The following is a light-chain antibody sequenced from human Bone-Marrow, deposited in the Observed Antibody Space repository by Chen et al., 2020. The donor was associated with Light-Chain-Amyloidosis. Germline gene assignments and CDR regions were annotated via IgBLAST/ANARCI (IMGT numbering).Light chain of an antibody. CDR1: TGAVTSGHF. J-gene: IGLJ3*02. V-gene: IGLV7-46*01. CDR3: LLSYNTTGV. CDR2: DTN. Sequence: QAVVTQEPSLTVSPGGTVTLTCDSSTGAVTSGHFPYWFQQTPGQAPRTLIYDTNNKHSWTPARFSGSLRGGKAALTLSGAQPEDEAQYYCLLSYNTTGVFGGGTTLTVL.